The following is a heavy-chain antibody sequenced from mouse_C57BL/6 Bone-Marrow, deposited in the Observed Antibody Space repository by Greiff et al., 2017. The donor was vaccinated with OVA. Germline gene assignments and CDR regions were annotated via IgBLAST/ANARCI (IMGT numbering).Heavy chain of an antibody. CDR3: ARLSYGSSFAMDY. CDR1: GYTFTSYD. Sequence: LVESGPELVKPGASVKLSCKASGYTFTSYDINWVKQRPGQGLEWIGWIYPRDGSTKYNEKFKGTATLTVDTSSSTAYMELHSLTSEDSAVDFCARLSYGSSFAMDYWGQGTSVTVSS. V-gene: IGHV1-85*01. J-gene: IGHJ4*01. D-gene: IGHD1-1*01. CDR2: IYPRDGST.